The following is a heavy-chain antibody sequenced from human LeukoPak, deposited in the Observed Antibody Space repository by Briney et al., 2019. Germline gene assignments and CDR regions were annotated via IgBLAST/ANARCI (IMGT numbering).Heavy chain of an antibody. CDR1: GFTFSSYA. CDR3: ARVTGYYFDY. Sequence: GGSLRLSCAASGFTFSSYAMSWVRQAPGKGLEWVSAISGSGGSTYYADSVKGRFTISRDNSKNTLYLQMNSLRAEDTAIYYCARVTGYYFDYWGQGTLVTVSS. D-gene: IGHD1-14*01. J-gene: IGHJ4*02. CDR2: ISGSGGST. V-gene: IGHV3-23*01.